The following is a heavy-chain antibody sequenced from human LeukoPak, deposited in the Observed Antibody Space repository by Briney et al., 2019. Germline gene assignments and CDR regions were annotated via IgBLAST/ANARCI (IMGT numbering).Heavy chain of an antibody. CDR1: GFTVSSNY. V-gene: IGHV3-48*01. Sequence: GGSLRLSCAASGFTVSSNYMSWVRQAPGKGLEWVSYISSSSSTIYYADSVKGRFTISRDNAKNSLYLQMNSLRAEDTAVYYCARERRLVYWGQGTLVTVSS. CDR2: ISSSSSTI. D-gene: IGHD6-6*01. CDR3: ARERRLVY. J-gene: IGHJ4*02.